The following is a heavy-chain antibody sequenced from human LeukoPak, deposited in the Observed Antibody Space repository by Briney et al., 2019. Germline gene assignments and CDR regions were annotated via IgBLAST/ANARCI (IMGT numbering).Heavy chain of an antibody. Sequence: GGSLRLSCAASGFTFSSYAMSWVRQAPGKGLEWVSVIYSGGSTYYADSVKGRFTISRDNSKNTLYLQMNSLRAEDTAVYYCASGRYSSRPGGFDYWGQGTLVTVSS. V-gene: IGHV3-53*01. CDR2: IYSGGST. J-gene: IGHJ4*02. CDR1: GFTFSSYA. D-gene: IGHD6-13*01. CDR3: ASGRYSSRPGGFDY.